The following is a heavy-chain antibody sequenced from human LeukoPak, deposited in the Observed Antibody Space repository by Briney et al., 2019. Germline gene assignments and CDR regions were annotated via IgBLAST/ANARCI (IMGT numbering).Heavy chain of an antibody. J-gene: IGHJ4*02. V-gene: IGHV4-59*01. CDR3: ARGTVKAAPDY. CDR1: GGPISRYY. CDR2: IYYSGST. Sequence: SETLSLTCTVSGGPISRYYWSWIRQPPGKGLEWIGYIYYSGSTNYNPSLKSRVTISVDTSKNQFSLKLSSVTAADTAVYYCARGTVKAAPDYWGQGTLVTVSS. D-gene: IGHD2-2*01.